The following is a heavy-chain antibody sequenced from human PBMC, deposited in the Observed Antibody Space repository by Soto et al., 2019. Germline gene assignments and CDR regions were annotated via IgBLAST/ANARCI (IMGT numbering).Heavy chain of an antibody. CDR1: GGSFSAYY. CDR2: INLNGYT. D-gene: IGHD3-22*01. CDR3: ARGAWDNSAYYFFDQ. V-gene: IGHV4-34*01. J-gene: IGHJ4*02. Sequence: QVQLQQWGAGLLKPSETLSLTCAVYGGSFSAYYWTWIRQSPGKGLEWIGEINLNGYTKYSPSLQSRVTLSVDTTRKRVSLRLTSVTAADTAVYYCARGAWDNSAYYFFDQWGQGTLVTVSS.